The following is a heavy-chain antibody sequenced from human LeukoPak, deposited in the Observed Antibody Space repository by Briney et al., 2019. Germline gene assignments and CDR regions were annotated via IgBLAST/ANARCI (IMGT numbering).Heavy chain of an antibody. CDR3: ARDSNSDFWSGYYTNYFDY. V-gene: IGHV3-48*01. CDR1: GFTFSNYN. J-gene: IGHJ4*02. Sequence: GGSLRLSCAASGFTFSNYNMNWVRQAPGKGLEWVAYITLSRTTIYYADSVKGRFTISRDNAKNSLSLQMNSLRTEDTAVYYCARDSNSDFWSGYYTNYFDYWGQGTLVTVSS. CDR2: ITLSRTTI. D-gene: IGHD3-3*01.